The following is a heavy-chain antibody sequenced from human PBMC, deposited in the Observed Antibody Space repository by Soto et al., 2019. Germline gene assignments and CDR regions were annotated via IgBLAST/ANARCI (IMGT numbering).Heavy chain of an antibody. Sequence: SETLSLTCTVSDGSISNFYWTWIRQPPWKGLEWLGFISYSGSTSYNPSLRSRVAISVDTSKNHLSLALSSVTVADTAVYYCARYSGTYYVYWGQGLLVTVSS. CDR1: DGSISNFY. CDR2: ISYSGST. CDR3: ARYSGTYYVY. J-gene: IGHJ4*02. D-gene: IGHD1-26*01. V-gene: IGHV4-59*01.